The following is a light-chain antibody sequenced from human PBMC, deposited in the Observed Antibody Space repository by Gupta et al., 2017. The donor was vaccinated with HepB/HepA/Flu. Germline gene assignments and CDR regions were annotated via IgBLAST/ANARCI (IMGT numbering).Light chain of an antibody. V-gene: IGKV1-5*03. CDR3: QEVSGSSWT. J-gene: IGKJ1*01. CDR1: QSISDW. CDR2: RAS. Sequence: DIQMTQSPSTLSASVGDRVTITCRASQSISDWLAWYQQKPGKAPNLLIYRASTLESGVPSRFSGSGSGTXFTLTIXSLQPDDFATYYCQEVSGSSWTFGXGTKVEIK.